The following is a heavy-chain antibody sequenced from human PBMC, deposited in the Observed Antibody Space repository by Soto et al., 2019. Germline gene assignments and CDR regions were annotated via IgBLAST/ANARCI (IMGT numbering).Heavy chain of an antibody. CDR1: GPTFIAYY. D-gene: IGHD2-8*01. Sequence: QLVQSAAEVKKPGASVSVSCKTYGPTFIAYYIHWVRQAPGQGLEWMGWIDPKSGGTTYAQKILGRVTMTRDTSINTAYLDLNILTSDDTAVYYCVRLSLYVPEWVQGTIITVST. J-gene: IGHJ4*02. CDR3: VRLSLYVPE. CDR2: IDPKSGGT. V-gene: IGHV1-2*02.